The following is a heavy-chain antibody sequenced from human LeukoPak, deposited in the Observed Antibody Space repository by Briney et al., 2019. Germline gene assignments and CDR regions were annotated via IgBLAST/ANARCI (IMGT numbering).Heavy chain of an antibody. CDR2: ISYDGSNK. CDR3: AKDLFVWGIQLKEGFDY. CDR1: GFTFSSYG. D-gene: IGHD5-18*01. Sequence: GGSLRLSCAASGFTFSSYGMHWVRQAPGKGLEWVAVISYDGSNKYYADSVKGRFTISRDNSKNTLYLQMNSLRAEDTAVYYCAKDLFVWGIQLKEGFDYWGQGTLVTVSS. J-gene: IGHJ4*02. V-gene: IGHV3-30*18.